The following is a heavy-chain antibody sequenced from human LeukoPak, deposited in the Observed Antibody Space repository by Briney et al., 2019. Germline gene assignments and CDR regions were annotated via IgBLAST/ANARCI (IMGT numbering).Heavy chain of an antibody. CDR1: GFTFSGYA. CDR3: ARDAEQVENSNNRGFDY. CDR2: ISYDGSNK. V-gene: IGHV3-30-3*01. J-gene: IGHJ4*02. D-gene: IGHD6-6*01. Sequence: GRSLRLSCAASGFTFSGYALHWVRQAPGKGLEWVALISYDGSNKYYADSVKGRFTISRDNSKNTLYLRMNSLRTEDTAVYYCARDAEQVENSNNRGFDYWGQGALVTVSS.